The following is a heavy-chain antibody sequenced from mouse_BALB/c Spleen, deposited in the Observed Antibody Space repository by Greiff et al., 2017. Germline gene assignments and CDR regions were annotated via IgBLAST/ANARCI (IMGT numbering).Heavy chain of an antibody. V-gene: IGHV1S56*01. J-gene: IGHJ2*01. CDR1: GYTFTSYY. CDR2: IYPGNVNT. CDR3: ASGGITTGYFDY. Sequence: VHLVESGPELVKPGASVRISCKASGYTFTSYYIHWVKQRPGQGLEWIGWIYPGNVNTKYNEKFKGKATLTADKSSSTAYMQLSSLTSEDSAVYFCASGGITTGYFDYWGQGTTLTVSS. D-gene: IGHD2-4*01.